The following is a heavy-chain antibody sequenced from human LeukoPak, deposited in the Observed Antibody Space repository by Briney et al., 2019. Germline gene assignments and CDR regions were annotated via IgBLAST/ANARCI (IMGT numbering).Heavy chain of an antibody. Sequence: PGGSLRLSCAASGFTFSNYWMHWVRQAPGKGPVWVSRINTDGNITTYADSVKGRFSISRDNGKNSLYLQMNSLRAEDTAVYYCARDSGWWRFDFWGQGTLVTVSS. D-gene: IGHD6-13*01. J-gene: IGHJ4*02. CDR1: GFTFSNYW. CDR3: ARDSGWWRFDF. CDR2: INTDGNIT. V-gene: IGHV3-74*01.